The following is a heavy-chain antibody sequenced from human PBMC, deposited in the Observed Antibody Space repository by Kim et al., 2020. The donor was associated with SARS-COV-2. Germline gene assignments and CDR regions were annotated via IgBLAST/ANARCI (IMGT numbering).Heavy chain of an antibody. D-gene: IGHD3-10*01. CDR1: GFTFADYA. CDR2: ISWESYTI. Sequence: GGSLRLSCAASGFTFADYAMHWVRQAPGKGLEWVSGISWESYTIGYADSVKGRSTISRDNAKNSLYLQMNSLRGEDTALYYCAKASSFYYGSRNYLYYFDYWGQGTLVTVSS. V-gene: IGHV3-9*01. CDR3: AKASSFYYGSRNYLYYFDY. J-gene: IGHJ4*02.